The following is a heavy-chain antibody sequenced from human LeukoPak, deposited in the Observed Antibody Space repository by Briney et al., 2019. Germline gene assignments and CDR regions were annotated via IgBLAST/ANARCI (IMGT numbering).Heavy chain of an antibody. D-gene: IGHD3-9*01. CDR2: IYSGGST. Sequence: GRSLRLSCAASGFTVSSNYMSWVRQAPGKGLEWVSVIYSGGSTYYADSVKGRFTISRDNSKNTLYLQMNSLRAEDTAVYYCARVGFLTGYFYYMDVWGKGTTVTISS. V-gene: IGHV3-66*01. CDR3: ARVGFLTGYFYYMDV. CDR1: GFTVSSNY. J-gene: IGHJ6*03.